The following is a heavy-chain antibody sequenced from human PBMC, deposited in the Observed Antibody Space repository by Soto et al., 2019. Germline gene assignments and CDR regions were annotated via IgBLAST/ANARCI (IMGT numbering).Heavy chain of an antibody. V-gene: IGHV4-59*01. CDR2: IYYSGST. CDR1: GGSISSYY. D-gene: IGHD4-17*01. CDR3: ARSRTTNRVPDWFDP. Sequence: SETLSLTCTVSGGSISSYYWSWIRQPPGKGLEWIGYIYYSGSTNYNPSLKSRVTISVYTSKNQFSLKLSSVTAADTAVYYCARSRTTNRVPDWFDPWGQGTLVTVSS. J-gene: IGHJ5*02.